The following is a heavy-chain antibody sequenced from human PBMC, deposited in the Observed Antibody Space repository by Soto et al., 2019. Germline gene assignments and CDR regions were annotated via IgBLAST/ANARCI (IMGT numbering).Heavy chain of an antibody. J-gene: IGHJ4*02. V-gene: IGHV3-9*01. CDR3: AKVGRNYDFWSGYFDY. D-gene: IGHD3-3*01. CDR1: GFTFDDYA. Sequence: EVQLVESGGGLVQPGRSLRLSCAASGFTFDDYAMHWVRQAPGKGLEWVSGISWNSGSIGYADSVKGRFTISRDNAKNSLYLQMNSLRAEDTALYYCAKVGRNYDFWSGYFDYWGQGTLVTVSS. CDR2: ISWNSGSI.